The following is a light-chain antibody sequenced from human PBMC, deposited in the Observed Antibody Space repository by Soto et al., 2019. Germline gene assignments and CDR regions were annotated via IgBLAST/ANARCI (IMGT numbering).Light chain of an antibody. CDR2: AAS. CDR3: QHYNSYSEA. J-gene: IGKJ1*01. CDR1: QGISSY. V-gene: IGKV1-8*01. Sequence: IPMTQSPSSLCTSVGDRVTIACRASQGISSYLAWYQQKPGRAPKLLIYAASTLQSGVPSRFSGNGSGTDFTLTISCLQSEDFATYYCQHYNSYSEAFGQGTKVDIK.